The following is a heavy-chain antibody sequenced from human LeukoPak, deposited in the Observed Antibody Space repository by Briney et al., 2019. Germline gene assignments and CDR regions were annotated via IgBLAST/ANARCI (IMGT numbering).Heavy chain of an antibody. V-gene: IGHV4-4*09. CDR2: IYTSGST. CDR1: GGSISSYY. J-gene: IGHJ5*02. D-gene: IGHD2-2*01. Sequence: SETLSLTCTVSGGSISSYYWSWIRQPPGKGLEWIGYIYTSGSTNYNPSLKSRVTISVDTSKNQFSLKLSSVTAADTAVYYCARRLRPAAFWFDPWGQGTLVTVSS. CDR3: ARRLRPAAFWFDP.